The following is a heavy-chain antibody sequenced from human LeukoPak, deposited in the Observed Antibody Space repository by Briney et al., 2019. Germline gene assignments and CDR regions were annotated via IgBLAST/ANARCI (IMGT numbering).Heavy chain of an antibody. J-gene: IGHJ4*02. CDR2: ISSSGSII. D-gene: IGHD6-19*01. CDR1: GFTFSSYE. Sequence: PGGSLRLSCAASGFTFSSYEMNWVRQAPGKGLEWVSYISSSGSIIYYADSVKGRFTISRDNSKNTLYLQMNSLRAEDTAVYYCAKDFMYSSGWDAFDYWGQGTLVTVSS. CDR3: AKDFMYSSGWDAFDY. V-gene: IGHV3-48*03.